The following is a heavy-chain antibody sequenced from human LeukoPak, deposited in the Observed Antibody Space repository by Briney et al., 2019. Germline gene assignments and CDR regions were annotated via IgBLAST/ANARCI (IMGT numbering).Heavy chain of an antibody. D-gene: IGHD3-10*01. V-gene: IGHV4-59*01. CDR2: IYYSGST. CDR1: GGSISSYY. CDR3: ARATYYYGSGSYSYYYGMDV. Sequence: PSETLSLTCTVSGGSISSYYWSWIRQPPGKGLEWIGYIYYSGSTNYNPSLKSRVTISVDTSKNQFSLKLSSVTAADTAVYYCARATYYYGSGSYSYYYGMDVWGQGTTVTVSS. J-gene: IGHJ6*02.